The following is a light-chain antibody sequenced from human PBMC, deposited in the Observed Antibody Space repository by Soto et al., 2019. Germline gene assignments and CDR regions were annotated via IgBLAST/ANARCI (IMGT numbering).Light chain of an antibody. Sequence: QSVLTQPPSASGAPGHRVTISCSGSRSNIGSQVVQWFQHLPVTAPKLIMQNNNERPSGVPDRFSGSKSGTSASRAITGLQSEDEGDYYCATWDDSLDGPVFGGGTKVTVL. CDR1: RSNIGSQV. CDR2: NNN. CDR3: ATWDDSLDGPV. J-gene: IGLJ1*01. V-gene: IGLV1-44*01.